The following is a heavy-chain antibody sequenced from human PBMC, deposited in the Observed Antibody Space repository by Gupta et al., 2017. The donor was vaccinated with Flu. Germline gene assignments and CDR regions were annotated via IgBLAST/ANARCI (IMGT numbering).Heavy chain of an antibody. V-gene: IGHV1-46*01. Sequence: QVQLVQSGAEVKKPGASVKVSCKASGYTFTSYYMPWVRQAPGQGLEWMGIINPSGGSTSYAQKFQGRVTMTRDTSTSTVYMELSSLRSEDTAVYYCARDWALNYDSSGYYDYWGQGTLVTVSS. CDR1: GYTFTSYY. D-gene: IGHD3-22*01. CDR2: INPSGGST. CDR3: ARDWALNYDSSGYYDY. J-gene: IGHJ4*02.